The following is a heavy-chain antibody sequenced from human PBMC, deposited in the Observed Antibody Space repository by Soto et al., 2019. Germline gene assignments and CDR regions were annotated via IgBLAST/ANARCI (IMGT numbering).Heavy chain of an antibody. D-gene: IGHD3-22*01. CDR2: FDPEDGET. CDR3: ATRLSEYYYDSSRQGWFDP. CDR1: GYTLTELS. J-gene: IGHJ5*02. Sequence: ASVKVSCKVSGYTLTELSMHWVRQAPGKGLEWRGGFDPEDGETIYAQKFQGRVTMTEDTSTDTAYMELSSLRSEDTAVYYCATRLSEYYYDSSRQGWFDPWGQGTLVTVSS. V-gene: IGHV1-24*01.